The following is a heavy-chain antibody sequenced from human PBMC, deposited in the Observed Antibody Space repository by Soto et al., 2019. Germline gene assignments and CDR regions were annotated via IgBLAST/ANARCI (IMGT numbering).Heavy chain of an antibody. CDR2: IIPIFGTA. CDR1: GGTFSSYA. Sequence: QVQLVQSGAEVKKPGSSVKVSCKASGGTFSSYAISWVRQAPGQGLEWMGGIIPIFGTANYAQKFQGRVTITADESTSTAYMELSSLRSEDTAVHYCARGIELELKEKGYYYGMDVWGQGTTVTVSS. J-gene: IGHJ6*02. V-gene: IGHV1-69*01. CDR3: ARGIELELKEKGYYYGMDV. D-gene: IGHD1-7*01.